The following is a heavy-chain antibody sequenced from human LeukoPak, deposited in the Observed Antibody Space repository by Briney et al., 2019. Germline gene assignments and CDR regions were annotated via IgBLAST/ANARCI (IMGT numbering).Heavy chain of an antibody. CDR3: ARGYCSGGSCHFDY. V-gene: IGHV4-34*01. J-gene: IGHJ4*02. Sequence: SETLSLTCAVYGVSFSGYYWSWIRHPPGRGLEWIGEINHSGSTNYNPSLKSRVTISVDTSKNQFSLKLSSVTAADTAVYYCARGYCSGGSCHFDYWGQGTLVPVSS. D-gene: IGHD2-15*01. CDR2: INHSGST. CDR1: GVSFSGYY.